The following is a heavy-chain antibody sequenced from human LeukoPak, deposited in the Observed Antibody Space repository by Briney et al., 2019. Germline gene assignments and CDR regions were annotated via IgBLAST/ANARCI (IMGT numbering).Heavy chain of an antibody. CDR2: INPNTGGT. J-gene: IGHJ6*02. CDR3: VRNIVVVPAAIAGDV. V-gene: IGHV1-2*06. Sequence: ASVKVSCKASGGTFSSYAISWVRQAPGQGLEWVGRINPNTGGTEYAQKFQGRVTMTGETSISTAYMELSRLRSDDTAVYYCVRNIVVVPAAIAGDVWGQGTTVTVSS. CDR1: GGTFSSYA. D-gene: IGHD2-2*02.